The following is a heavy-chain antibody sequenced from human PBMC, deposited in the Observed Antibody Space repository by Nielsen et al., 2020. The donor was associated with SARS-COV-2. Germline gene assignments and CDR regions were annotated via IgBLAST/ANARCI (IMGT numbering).Heavy chain of an antibody. V-gene: IGHV4-59*01. CDR2: IYYSGST. J-gene: IGHJ6*02. Sequence: WIRQPPGKGLEWIGYIYYSGSTNYNPSLKSRVTISVDTSKNQFSLKLSSVTAADTAVYYCARGFDWYYYYYGMDVWGQGTTVTVSS. D-gene: IGHD3-9*01. CDR3: ARGFDWYYYYYGMDV.